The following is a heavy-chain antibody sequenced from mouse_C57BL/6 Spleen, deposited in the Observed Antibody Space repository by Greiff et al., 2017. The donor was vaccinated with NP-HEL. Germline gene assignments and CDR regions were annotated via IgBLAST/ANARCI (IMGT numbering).Heavy chain of an antibody. J-gene: IGHJ2*01. CDR1: GYTFTSYW. CDR2: IDPSDSYT. CDR3: ARQTSYWD. V-gene: IGHV1-50*01. D-gene: IGHD5-5*01. Sequence: QVQLQQPGAELVKPGASVKLSCKASGYTFTSYWMQWVKQRPGQGLEWIGEIDPSDSYTNYNQKFKGKATLTVDTSSSTAYMQLSSLTSEDSAVYYCARQTSYWDWGQGTTRTVSS.